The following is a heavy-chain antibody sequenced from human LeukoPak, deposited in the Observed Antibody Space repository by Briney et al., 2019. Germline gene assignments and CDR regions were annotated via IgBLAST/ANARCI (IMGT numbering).Heavy chain of an antibody. Sequence: GGSLRLSCAASGFTFSIYAMSWVRQVPGKGLNWVSSITSTGDSTYYADSVRGRFTISRDNSENTLYLRMNSQRAEDTAIYYCAKDRPNYHWGQGTLVAVSS. J-gene: IGHJ5*02. CDR1: GFTFSIYA. CDR2: ITSTGDST. CDR3: AKDRPNYH. D-gene: IGHD4/OR15-4a*01. V-gene: IGHV3-23*01.